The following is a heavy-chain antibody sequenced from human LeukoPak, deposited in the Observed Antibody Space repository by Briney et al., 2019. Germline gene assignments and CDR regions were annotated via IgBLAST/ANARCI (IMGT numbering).Heavy chain of an antibody. J-gene: IGHJ4*02. D-gene: IGHD4-17*01. V-gene: IGHV4-38-2*02. CDR1: GYSISSGYY. CDR2: IYHSGRT. Sequence: PSETLSLTCTVSGYSISSGYYWGWIRQPPGKGLEWIGSIYHSGRTFYNPSLKSRVTISVDTSKNQFSLKLTSVTAADTAVYYCARVGPLTTKVTTGGVDCWGQGTLVTVSS. CDR3: ARVGPLTTKVTTGGVDC.